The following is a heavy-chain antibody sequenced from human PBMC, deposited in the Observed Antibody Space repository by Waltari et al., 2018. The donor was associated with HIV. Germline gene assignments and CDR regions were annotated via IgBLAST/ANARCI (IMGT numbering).Heavy chain of an antibody. CDR3: ARIHHDFWSGYPYS. CDR2: IYSGGST. V-gene: IGHV3-53*01. CDR1: GFTVSRHY. Sequence: QLVESGGGLIQPGGSLKLSCAASGFTVSRHYMSWVRQAPGKGLEWVSVIYSGGSTFYPDSVKGRFTVSRDNSKNTLFLQMNDLRADDSAVYYCARIHHDFWSGYPYSWGQGILVTVSS. D-gene: IGHD3-3*01. J-gene: IGHJ4*02.